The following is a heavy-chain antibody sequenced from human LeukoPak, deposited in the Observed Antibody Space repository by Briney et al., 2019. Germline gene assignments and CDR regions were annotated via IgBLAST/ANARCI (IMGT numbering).Heavy chain of an antibody. D-gene: IGHD3-3*01. CDR2: IRYDGSNK. CDR3: AKGHPPTSSGYVDY. Sequence: PGGSLRLSCAASGFTFSSYGMHWVRQAPGKGLEWVAFIRYDGSNKYYADSVKGRFTISRDNSKNTLYLQMNSLRAEDTAVYYCAKGHPPTSSGYVDYWGQGTLVTVSS. V-gene: IGHV3-30*02. J-gene: IGHJ4*02. CDR1: GFTFSSYG.